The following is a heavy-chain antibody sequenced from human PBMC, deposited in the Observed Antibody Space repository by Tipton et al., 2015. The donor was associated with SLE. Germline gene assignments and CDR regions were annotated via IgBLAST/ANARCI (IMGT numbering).Heavy chain of an antibody. CDR2: IYYSGTT. CDR3: ASLWWNLDY. J-gene: IGHJ4*02. D-gene: IGHD4/OR15-4a*01. CDR1: GGSISSYY. Sequence: LRLSCTVSGGSISSYYWSWIRQPPGKGLEWIGSIYYSGTTYYNPSLKSRVSISLDTSKNQFSLRLNSVTAADTAVYYCASLWWNLDYWGQGTLVTVSS. V-gene: IGHV4-59*12.